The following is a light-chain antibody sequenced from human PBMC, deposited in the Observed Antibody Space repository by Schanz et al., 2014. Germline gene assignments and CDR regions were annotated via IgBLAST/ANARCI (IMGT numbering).Light chain of an antibody. Sequence: QSALTQPRSVSGSPGQSVTISCPGTSSDVGGYNYVSWYQQHPGKAPKLMIYDVSQRPSGVPDRFSGSKSGNTASLTISGLQTEDEADYYCCSYAGSYTWVFGGGTKVTVL. J-gene: IGLJ3*02. CDR3: CSYAGSYTWV. V-gene: IGLV2-11*01. CDR1: SSDVGGYNY. CDR2: DVS.